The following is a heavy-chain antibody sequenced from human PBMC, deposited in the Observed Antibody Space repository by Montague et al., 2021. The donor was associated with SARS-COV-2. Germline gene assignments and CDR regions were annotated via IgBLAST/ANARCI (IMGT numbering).Heavy chain of an antibody. CDR2: VYYSGTA. D-gene: IGHD2-15*01. V-gene: IGHV4-61*08. J-gene: IGHJ6*02. CDR1: GYSISSGDY. CDR3: ARERLDCSGTSCYTNGLDV. Sequence: SETLSLTCTVSGYSISSGDYWGWIRQPPGEGLEWIGYVYYSGTANHNPSPKSRLTLTVDTSKNQFSLKLSSVTAADTAIYYCARERLDCSGTSCYTNGLDVWGQGTMVTVSS.